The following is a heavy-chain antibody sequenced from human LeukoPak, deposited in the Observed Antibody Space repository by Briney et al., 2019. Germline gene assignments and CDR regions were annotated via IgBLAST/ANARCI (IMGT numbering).Heavy chain of an antibody. CDR2: INHSGST. CDR3: ARQRVIAVAVYNWFDP. Sequence: SETLSLTCAVYGGSFSGYYWSWIRQPPGKGLEWIGEINHSGSTNYNPSLKSRVTISVDTSKNQFSLKLSSVTAADTAVYYCARQRVIAVAVYNWFDPWGQGTLVTVSS. V-gene: IGHV4-34*01. CDR1: GGSFSGYY. D-gene: IGHD6-19*01. J-gene: IGHJ5*02.